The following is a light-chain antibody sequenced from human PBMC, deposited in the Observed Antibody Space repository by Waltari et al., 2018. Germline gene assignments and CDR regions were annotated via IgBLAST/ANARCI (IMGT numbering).Light chain of an antibody. J-gene: IGKJ5*01. Sequence: EIVLTQSPATLSLSPGERATLSCRASQSIDSYLAWYLQKPGQAPRLLIFDASNRATGIPARFRCSGFGTDFTLTISSLEPEDFGVYYCQQRSNWPPTFGQGTRLEIK. CDR1: QSIDSY. CDR3: QQRSNWPPT. CDR2: DAS. V-gene: IGKV3-11*01.